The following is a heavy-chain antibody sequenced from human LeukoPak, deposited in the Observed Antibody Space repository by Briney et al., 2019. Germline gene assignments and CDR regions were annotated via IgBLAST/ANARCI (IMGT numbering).Heavy chain of an antibody. V-gene: IGHV3-23*01. Sequence: GGSLRLSCAASGFTFTSYAMNWVRQAPGKGLEWVSTISGSGSSTYYVDSVKGRFTISRDNSKNTLYLQMNSLRAEDTAVYYCARHDWFDPWGRGTLVTVSS. CDR1: GFTFTSYA. CDR2: ISGSGSST. J-gene: IGHJ5*02. CDR3: ARHDWFDP.